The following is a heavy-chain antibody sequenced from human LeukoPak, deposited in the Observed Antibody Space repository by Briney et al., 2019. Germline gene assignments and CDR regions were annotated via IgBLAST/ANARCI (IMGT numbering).Heavy chain of an antibody. V-gene: IGHV1-46*01. Sequence: GASVTVSCKASGYTFTSYYMHWVRQAPGQGLEWMGIINPSGGSTSYAQKFQGRVTMTRDTSTSTVYMELSSLRSEDTAVYYCARAAVTTTWASVAYYYGMDVWGQGTTVTVSS. CDR1: GYTFTSYY. CDR3: ARAAVTTTWASVAYYYGMDV. J-gene: IGHJ6*02. CDR2: INPSGGST. D-gene: IGHD4-17*01.